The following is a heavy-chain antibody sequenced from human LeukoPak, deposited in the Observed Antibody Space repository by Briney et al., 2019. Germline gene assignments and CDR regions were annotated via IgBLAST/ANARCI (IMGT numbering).Heavy chain of an antibody. V-gene: IGHV3-66*01. D-gene: IGHD5-12*01. CDR2: IYSGGST. CDR3: ARDSIRSYGMDV. CDR1: GFTVSSNY. Sequence: GGSLRLSCAASGFTVSSNYMSWVRQAPGKGLEWVSIIYSGGSTYYADSVRGRFTISRDNSKNTPYLQMNSLRAEDTAVYYCARDSIRSYGMDVWGQGTTVTVSS. J-gene: IGHJ6*02.